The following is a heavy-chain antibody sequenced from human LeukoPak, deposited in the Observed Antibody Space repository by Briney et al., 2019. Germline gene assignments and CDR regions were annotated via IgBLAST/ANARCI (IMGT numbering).Heavy chain of an antibody. CDR1: GGSFSGYY. Sequence: SETLSLTCAVYGGSFSGYYWSWIRQPPGKGLEWIGEINHSGSTNYNPSLKSRVTISVDTSKNQFSLKLSSVTAADTAVYYCARRVRGYETFDYWGQGTLVTVSS. D-gene: IGHD5-12*01. CDR2: INHSGST. CDR3: ARRVRGYETFDY. V-gene: IGHV4-34*01. J-gene: IGHJ4*02.